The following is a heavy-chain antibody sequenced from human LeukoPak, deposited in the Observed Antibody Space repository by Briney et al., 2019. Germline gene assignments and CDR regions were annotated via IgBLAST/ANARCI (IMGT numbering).Heavy chain of an antibody. J-gene: IGHJ6*03. CDR2: SIPIFGTA. CDR1: VGTFTSYA. Sequence: SVKVSCKASVGTFTSYAISWVRQAPGQRLEWMGGSIPIFGTANYAQKFQGRVTITADESTSTAYMELSSLRSEDTAVYYCARDLMAAARPGYYYYMDVWGKGTTVTVSS. V-gene: IGHV1-69*13. D-gene: IGHD6-6*01. CDR3: ARDLMAAARPGYYYYMDV.